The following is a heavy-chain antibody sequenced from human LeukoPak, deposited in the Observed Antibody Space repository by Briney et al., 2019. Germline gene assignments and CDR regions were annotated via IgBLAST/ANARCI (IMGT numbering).Heavy chain of an antibody. CDR1: GFTFSSYA. CDR3: AKDRDQWHYYYGMDV. CDR2: SGSGGST. V-gene: IGHV3-23*01. J-gene: IGHJ6*02. D-gene: IGHD6-19*01. Sequence: PGGSLRLSCAASGFTFSSYAMSWVRQAPGKGLEWVSGSGSGGSTYYADSVKGRFTISRDNSKNTLYLQMNSLRAEDTAVYYCAKDRDQWHYYYGMDVWGQGTTVTVSS.